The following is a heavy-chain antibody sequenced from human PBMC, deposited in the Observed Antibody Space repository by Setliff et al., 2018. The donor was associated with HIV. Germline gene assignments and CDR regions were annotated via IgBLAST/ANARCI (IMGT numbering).Heavy chain of an antibody. Sequence: ASVKVSCKASGYTFTGYYMHWVRQAPGQELGWMGRINPNSGGTNYAQKFQGRVTMTTDTSTSTAYMELRSLRSDDTAVYYCARDRRHEALRYYYYYMDVWGKGTTVTVSS. CDR1: GYTFTGYY. CDR2: INPNSGGT. V-gene: IGHV1-2*06. J-gene: IGHJ6*03. CDR3: ARDRRHEALRYYYYYMDV. D-gene: IGHD6-25*01.